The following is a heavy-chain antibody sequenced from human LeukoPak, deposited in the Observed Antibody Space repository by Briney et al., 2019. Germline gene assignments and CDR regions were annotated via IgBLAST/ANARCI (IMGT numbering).Heavy chain of an antibody. V-gene: IGHV3-74*01. Sequence: GILRLSCAASGFTFSSYGMHWVRQAPGKGLVWVSRINSDGSSTSYADSVKGRFTISRDNAKNTLYLQMNSLRAEDTAVYYCARHLDDFWSGYPDYWGQGTLVTVSS. CDR1: GFTFSSYG. CDR2: INSDGSST. J-gene: IGHJ4*02. CDR3: ARHLDDFWSGYPDY. D-gene: IGHD3-3*01.